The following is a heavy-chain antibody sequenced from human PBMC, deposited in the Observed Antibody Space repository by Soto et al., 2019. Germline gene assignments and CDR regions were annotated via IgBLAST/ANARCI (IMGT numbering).Heavy chain of an antibody. D-gene: IGHD6-13*01. Sequence: EVQLLESGGGLVQPGGSLRLSCAASGFTFSSYAMSWVRQAPGKGLEWVSAISGSGGSTYYADSVKGRFTISRDNSRNTLYLQRISLRAEDTAVCYCAYSSTPFYYWGQGTLVTVSS. CDR3: AYSSTPFYY. CDR1: GFTFSSYA. CDR2: ISGSGGST. V-gene: IGHV3-23*01. J-gene: IGHJ4*02.